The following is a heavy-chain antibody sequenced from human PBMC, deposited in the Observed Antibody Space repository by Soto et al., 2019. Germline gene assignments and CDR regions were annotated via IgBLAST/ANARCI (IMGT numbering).Heavy chain of an antibody. CDR2: INHSGRT. CDR3: ARGSYYYDNSGYFH. J-gene: IGHJ4*02. Sequence: PSETLSLTCAVQCGSFSGFFWTWSRQSPGKGLEWIGEINHSGRTNHNPSLKNRVTISVDTSKKQFSLKLSSVTAADTAVYYCARGSYYYDNSGYFHWGQGTPVTVSS. D-gene: IGHD3-22*01. V-gene: IGHV4-34*01. CDR1: CGSFSGFF.